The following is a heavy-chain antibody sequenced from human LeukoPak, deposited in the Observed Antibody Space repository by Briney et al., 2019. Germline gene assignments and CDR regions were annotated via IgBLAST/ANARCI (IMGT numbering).Heavy chain of an antibody. Sequence: GRSLRPSCAASGFTFSSYGMHWVRQAPGKGLEWVAVIWYDGSNKYYADSVKGRFTISRDNSKNTLYLQMNSLRAEDTAVYYCAKGEAAFHYDFSPDWGQGTLVTVSS. D-gene: IGHD3-3*01. J-gene: IGHJ4*02. CDR2: IWYDGSNK. CDR3: AKGEAAFHYDFSPD. V-gene: IGHV3-33*06. CDR1: GFTFSSYG.